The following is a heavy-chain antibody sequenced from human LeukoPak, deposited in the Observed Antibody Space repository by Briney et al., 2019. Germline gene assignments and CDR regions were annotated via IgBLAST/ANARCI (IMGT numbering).Heavy chain of an antibody. D-gene: IGHD2-2*01. CDR3: AKHRGMVVPAATIYYYYGMDV. Sequence: GGSLRLSCAASGFTFSSYGMHWVRQAPGKGLEWVAVISYDGSNKYYADSVKGRFTISRDNSKNTLYLQMNSLRAEDTAVYYCAKHRGMVVPAATIYYYYGMDVWGQGTTVTVSS. V-gene: IGHV3-30*18. J-gene: IGHJ6*02. CDR2: ISYDGSNK. CDR1: GFTFSSYG.